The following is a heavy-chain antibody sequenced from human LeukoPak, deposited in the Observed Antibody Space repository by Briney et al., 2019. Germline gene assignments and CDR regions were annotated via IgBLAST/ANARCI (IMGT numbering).Heavy chain of an antibody. CDR1: GGTFSSYA. V-gene: IGHV1-69*01. CDR3: ARDGGYAYDSSGYYLG. Sequence: SVKVSCKASGGTFSSYAISWVRQAPGQGLEWMGGIIPIFGTADYAKKFQGGVTITADESTSTAYMELSSLRSEDTAVYYCARDGGYAYDSSGYYLGWGQGTLVTVSS. CDR2: IIPIFGTA. J-gene: IGHJ4*02. D-gene: IGHD3-22*01.